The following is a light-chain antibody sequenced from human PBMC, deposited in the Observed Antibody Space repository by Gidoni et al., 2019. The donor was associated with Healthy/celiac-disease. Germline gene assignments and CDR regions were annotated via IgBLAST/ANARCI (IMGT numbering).Light chain of an antibody. V-gene: IGKV3-15*01. CDR2: GAS. J-gene: IGKJ2*02. CDR1: QSVSGN. CDR3: QQYNNWPQGT. Sequence: EIVMTQSPATLSVSPGERATLSCRASQSVSGNLAWYQQKPGQAPRLLIYGASTRATGIPARFSGSGSGTEFTLTISSLQSEDFAVYYCQQYNNWPQGTFGQXTKLEIK.